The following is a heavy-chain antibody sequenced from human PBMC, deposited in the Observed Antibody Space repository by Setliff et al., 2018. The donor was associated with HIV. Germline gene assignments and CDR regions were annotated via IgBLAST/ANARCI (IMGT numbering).Heavy chain of an antibody. CDR2: VYYTGTS. J-gene: IGHJ6*03. CDR1: GVSVSSGGYY. Sequence: KPSETLSLTCTVSGVSVSSGGYYWSWIRQHPGKGLEWIGYVYYTGTSCFNPSLKSRITISVDTSKNHFSLKLGFVTAADTAVYYCARDNYYGSGRPSNLHHFYFYYMDVWGTGTTVTVSS. D-gene: IGHD3-10*01. V-gene: IGHV4-31*03. CDR3: ARDNYYGSGRPSNLHHFYFYYMDV.